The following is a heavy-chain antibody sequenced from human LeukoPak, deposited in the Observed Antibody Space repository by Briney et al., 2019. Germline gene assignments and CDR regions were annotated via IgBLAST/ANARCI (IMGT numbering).Heavy chain of an antibody. CDR1: GFTFRNYW. Sequence: GGSLRLSCAASGFTFRNYWMTWVRQAPGKGLEWVAEIKEDGSEKHYVDSVKGRFTISRDNTKNSVFLQMNSLRAEETAVYYCAKFGDHYMDVWGKGTTVTVSS. V-gene: IGHV3-7*01. J-gene: IGHJ6*03. CDR2: IKEDGSEK. CDR3: AKFGDHYMDV. D-gene: IGHD4-17*01.